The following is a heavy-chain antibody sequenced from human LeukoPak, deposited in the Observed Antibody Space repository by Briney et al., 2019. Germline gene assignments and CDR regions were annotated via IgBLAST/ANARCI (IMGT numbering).Heavy chain of an antibody. Sequence: GASVKVSCKASGYSFIGYYMHWVRQAPGQGLEWMGWINPKSGGTNSAQKFQGRVTMTRDTSISTAYMELSSPRSDDTAVYYCAAGALNKYYDILTGYPLGFDPWGQGTLVTVSS. D-gene: IGHD3-9*01. CDR3: AAGALNKYYDILTGYPLGFDP. CDR1: GYSFIGYY. J-gene: IGHJ5*02. CDR2: INPKSGGT. V-gene: IGHV1-2*02.